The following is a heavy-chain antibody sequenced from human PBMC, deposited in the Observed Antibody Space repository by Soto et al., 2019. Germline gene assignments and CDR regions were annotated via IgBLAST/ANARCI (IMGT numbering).Heavy chain of an antibody. V-gene: IGHV1-24*01. D-gene: IGHD4-17*01. CDR2: FDPDEAET. Sequence: QVQLVQSGAEVKKPGASVKVSCKVSGYTLQEVTMHWVRQAPGKGLEWLGGFDPDEAETIYAQHFQGRVTMTEDTSTDTVYMELSSLRSEVTALYFCTTYHGDYNFDLWGQGTLVTVSS. J-gene: IGHJ5*02. CDR1: GYTLQEVT. CDR3: TTYHGDYNFDL.